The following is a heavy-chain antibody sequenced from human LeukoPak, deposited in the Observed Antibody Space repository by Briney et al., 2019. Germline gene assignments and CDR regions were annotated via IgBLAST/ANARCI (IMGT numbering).Heavy chain of an antibody. CDR1: EFTFRSYA. J-gene: IGHJ4*02. V-gene: IGHV3-30-3*01. Sequence: GKSLRLSCVASEFTFRSYALHWVRQAPGKGLEWVATISYDGSNEYYADSVKGRFTISRDNSKNTLYLQMNTLRPEDTAVYYCASPARRITIFGVPFDYWGQGTLVTVSP. CDR3: ASPARRITIFGVPFDY. D-gene: IGHD3-3*01. CDR2: ISYDGSNE.